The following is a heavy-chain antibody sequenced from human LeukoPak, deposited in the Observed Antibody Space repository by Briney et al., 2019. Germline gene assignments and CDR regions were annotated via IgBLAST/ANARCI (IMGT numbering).Heavy chain of an antibody. J-gene: IGHJ4*02. D-gene: IGHD2/OR15-2a*01. CDR1: GFTFSSYA. CDR2: ISGSGGST. V-gene: IGHV3-23*01. CDR3: ARASLLLRWAFYFDY. Sequence: GGSLRLSCAASGFTFSSYAMSWVRQAPGKGLEWVSAISGSGGSTYYADSVKGRFTISRDNAKNSLYLQMNSLRAEDTAVYYCARASLLLRWAFYFDYWGQGTLVTVSS.